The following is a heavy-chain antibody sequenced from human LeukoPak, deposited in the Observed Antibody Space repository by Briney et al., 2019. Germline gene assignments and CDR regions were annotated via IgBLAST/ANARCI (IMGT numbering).Heavy chain of an antibody. Sequence: SETLSLTCTVSGGSISSSSYYWGWIRQPPGKGLEWNGSIYYSGSTYYNPSLKSRVTISVDTSKNQFSLKLSSVTAADTAVYYCTRGIAAGDAFDIWGQGTMVTVSS. CDR1: GGSISSSSYY. CDR3: TRGIAAGDAFDI. J-gene: IGHJ3*02. D-gene: IGHD6-25*01. CDR2: IYYSGST. V-gene: IGHV4-39*01.